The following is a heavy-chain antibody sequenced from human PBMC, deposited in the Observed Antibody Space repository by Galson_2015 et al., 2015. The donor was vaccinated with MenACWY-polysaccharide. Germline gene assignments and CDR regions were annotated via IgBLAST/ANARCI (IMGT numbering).Heavy chain of an antibody. J-gene: IGHJ6*04. CDR3: ARDGVVVKMDV. D-gene: IGHD3-22*01. CDR2: ISWKSGSV. V-gene: IGHV3-9*01. Sequence: SLRLSCAASGFSVDDYAMHWVRHAPGKGLEWVSGISWKSGSVNYADSAKGRFTVSRDNAKNTLYLQMNSLRVEDTSIYYCARDGVVVKMDVWGKGTTVTVSS. CDR1: GFSVDDYA.